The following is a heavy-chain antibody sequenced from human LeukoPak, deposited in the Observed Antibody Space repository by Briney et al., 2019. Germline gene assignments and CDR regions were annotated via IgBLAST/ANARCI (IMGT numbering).Heavy chain of an antibody. CDR3: ARGRGLNYYDSSGYGY. CDR2: INPNSGGT. Sequence: ASVKVSCKASGYTFTGYYMHWVRQAPGQGLEWMGWINPNSGGTNYAQKFQGRVTMTRATSISTAYMELSRLRSDDTAVYYCARGRGLNYYDSSGYGYWGQGTLVTVSS. J-gene: IGHJ4*02. V-gene: IGHV1-2*02. D-gene: IGHD3-22*01. CDR1: GYTFTGYY.